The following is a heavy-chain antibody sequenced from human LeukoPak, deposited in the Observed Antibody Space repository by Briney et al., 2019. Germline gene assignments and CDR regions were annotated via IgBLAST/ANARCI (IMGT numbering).Heavy chain of an antibody. J-gene: IGHJ4*02. Sequence: GGSLRLSCVASGLAFSRSSMSWVRQAPGKGLGWVSYITIIGSSTDTAPSAKGRFRSTRDRAKATLFLQIRSLRVEAAASYHGARGAGSVAGTTDYWGQGILVLVSS. D-gene: IGHD6-19*01. CDR2: ITIIGSST. CDR1: GLAFSRSS. V-gene: IGHV3-48*04. CDR3: ARGAGSVAGTTDY.